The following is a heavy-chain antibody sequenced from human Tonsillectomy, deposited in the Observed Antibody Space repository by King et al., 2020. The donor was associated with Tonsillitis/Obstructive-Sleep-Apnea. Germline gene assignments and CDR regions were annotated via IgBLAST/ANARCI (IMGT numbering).Heavy chain of an antibody. CDR1: GFTFSNYW. J-gene: IGHJ2*01. V-gene: IGHV3-7*04. CDR2: IKQDGSEE. Sequence: VQLVESGGGLVQPGGSLRLSCAASGFTFSNYWMNWVRQAPGKGLEWVANIKQDGSEEYYVDSVKGRFTISRDNAKNSLYLQMNSLRAEDTAVYYCARKYGSGSYHGRTPNWYFDLWGRGTLVTVSS. D-gene: IGHD3-10*01. CDR3: ARKYGSGSYHGRTPNWYFDL.